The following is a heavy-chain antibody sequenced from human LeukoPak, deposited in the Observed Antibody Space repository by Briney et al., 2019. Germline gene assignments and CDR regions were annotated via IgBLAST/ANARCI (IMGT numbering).Heavy chain of an antibody. J-gene: IGHJ4*02. Sequence: GGSLRLSCAASGFTFSSYAMSWVRQAPGKGLEWVSAISGSGGSTYYADSVKGRFTISRDNSKNTLYLQMNSLRAEDTAVYYCARGPQKNGHSSGYPGYFDYWGQGTLVTVSS. CDR2: ISGSGGST. D-gene: IGHD3-22*01. CDR3: ARGPQKNGHSSGYPGYFDY. CDR1: GFTFSSYA. V-gene: IGHV3-23*01.